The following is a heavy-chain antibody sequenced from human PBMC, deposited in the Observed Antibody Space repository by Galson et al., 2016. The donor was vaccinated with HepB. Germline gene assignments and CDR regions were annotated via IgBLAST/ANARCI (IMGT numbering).Heavy chain of an antibody. J-gene: IGHJ3*01. CDR3: ARGRRGLDFLDH. D-gene: IGHD5-12*01. Sequence: SVKVSCKASGYTFTNYHMHWVRQAPGQGLEWVGLIDLNNGNTNCAQKFQGRFTVTWDASTSTVYMDLSSLRSEDTALYYCARGRRGLDFLDHWGQGTMVTVSS. CDR2: IDLNNGNT. CDR1: GYTFTNYH. V-gene: IGHV1-46*01.